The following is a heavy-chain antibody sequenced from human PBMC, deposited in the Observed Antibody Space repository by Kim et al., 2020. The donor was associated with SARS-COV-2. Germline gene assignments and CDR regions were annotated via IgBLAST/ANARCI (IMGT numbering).Heavy chain of an antibody. CDR3: ARDRGYSGLDV. CDR2: K. Sequence: KNYVDSVKGRFTISRDNAKNSLYLQMNSLRAEDTAVYYCARDRGYSGLDVWGQGTTVTVSS. J-gene: IGHJ6*02. V-gene: IGHV3-7*03. D-gene: IGHD5-12*01.